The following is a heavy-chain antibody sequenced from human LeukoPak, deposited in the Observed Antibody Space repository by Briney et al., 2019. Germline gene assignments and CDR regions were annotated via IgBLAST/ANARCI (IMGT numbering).Heavy chain of an antibody. CDR3: ARGRYDYVWGIRFFDY. CDR2: INHSGST. J-gene: IGHJ4*02. Sequence: SETLSLTCAVYGGSFSGYYWSWIRQPPGKGLEWIGEINHSGSTNYNPSLKSRVTISVDTSKNQFSLKLSSVTAADTAVYYCARGRYDYVWGIRFFDYWGQGTLVTVSS. V-gene: IGHV4-34*01. D-gene: IGHD3-16*01. CDR1: GGSFSGYY.